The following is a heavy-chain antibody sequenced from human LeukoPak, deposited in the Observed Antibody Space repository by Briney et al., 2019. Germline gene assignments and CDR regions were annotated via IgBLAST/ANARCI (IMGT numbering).Heavy chain of an antibody. Sequence: SETLSLTCAVSSYSMSSGNYWGWIRQPPGKGLEWIGSIHHSGRTYYNPSLKSRVTISVNTSKDQSSLKLSSVTAADTAVYYCARDLARESYFYYMDVWGKGTTVTVSS. V-gene: IGHV4-38-2*02. CDR2: IHHSGRT. CDR3: ARDLARESYFYYMDV. J-gene: IGHJ6*03. CDR1: SYSMSSGNY.